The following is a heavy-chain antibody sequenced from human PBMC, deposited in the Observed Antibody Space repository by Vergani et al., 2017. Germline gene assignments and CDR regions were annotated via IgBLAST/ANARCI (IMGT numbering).Heavy chain of an antibody. D-gene: IGHD6-13*01. J-gene: IGHJ2*01. CDR3: AGDSCGYSSSHRNWYFDL. Sequence: QVQLVQSGAEVKKPGSSVKVSCKASGGTFSSYAISWVRQAPGQGLEWMGGIIPIFGTAHYAQKFQGRVTITADESTSTAYMELSSLRSEDTAVYYCAGDSCGYSSSHRNWYFDLWGRGTLVTVSS. CDR2: IIPIFGTA. CDR1: GGTFSSYA. V-gene: IGHV1-69*01.